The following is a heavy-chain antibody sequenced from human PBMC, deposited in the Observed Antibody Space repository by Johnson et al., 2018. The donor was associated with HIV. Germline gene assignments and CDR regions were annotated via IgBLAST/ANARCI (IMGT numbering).Heavy chain of an antibody. D-gene: IGHD4-23*01. J-gene: IGHJ3*02. CDR1: GFTVSSNY. V-gene: IGHV3-11*04. CDR2: ISSSGTTV. Sequence: QVQLVESGGGLVQPGGSLRLSCAASGFTVSSNYMSWIRQTPGKGLEWVSYISSSGTTVYYADSVRGRFSISRDNSKNTLYLQMNSLRVEDTAVYYCARLGANSLGGAFDIWGQGTMVTGSS. CDR3: ARLGANSLGGAFDI.